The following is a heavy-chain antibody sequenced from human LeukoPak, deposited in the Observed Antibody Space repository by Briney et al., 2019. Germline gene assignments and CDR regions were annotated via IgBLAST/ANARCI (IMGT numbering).Heavy chain of an antibody. CDR3: ARGATYNNNRLNYFDC. Sequence: GGSLRLSCAASGFTVSDNYLVWVRQAPGKGLEWVSSIYSGGSTYYADSVRGRFSISRDNSENTVYLQLNSLRAEDTAVYYCARGATYNNNRLNYFDCWGQGTLATVSS. V-gene: IGHV3-53*01. D-gene: IGHD1-14*01. CDR2: IYSGGST. J-gene: IGHJ4*02. CDR1: GFTVSDNY.